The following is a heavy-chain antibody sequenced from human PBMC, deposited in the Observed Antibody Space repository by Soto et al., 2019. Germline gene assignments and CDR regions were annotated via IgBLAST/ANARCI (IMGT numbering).Heavy chain of an antibody. Sequence: EVQLVESGGGLVKPGGSLRPSCAASDFTITNAWMNWVRQAPGKGLEWVGRIKTKAEGGATDYAAPTKGRVTISRDDSRNTLFLQMNSLKTEDTAVYYCTTGSVEGVWGQGATVTVSS. V-gene: IGHV3-15*07. J-gene: IGHJ6*02. CDR2: IKTKAEGGAT. CDR1: DFTITNAW. CDR3: TTGSVEGV. D-gene: IGHD2-15*01.